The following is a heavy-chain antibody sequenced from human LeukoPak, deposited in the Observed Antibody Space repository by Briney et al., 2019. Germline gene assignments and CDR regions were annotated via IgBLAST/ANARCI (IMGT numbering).Heavy chain of an antibody. V-gene: IGHV4-59*01. CDR1: GGSITSSY. CDR3: AREGGPYRPLDY. J-gene: IGHJ4*02. Sequence: AETLSLTCTVSGGSITSSYWSWIRQSPGKGLEWIGYIHYTGSTNYNPSLKSRVTMLIDTSKNQFSLKLSSVTAADTAVYYCAREGGPYRPLDYSGQGTLVIVAS. CDR2: IHYTGST.